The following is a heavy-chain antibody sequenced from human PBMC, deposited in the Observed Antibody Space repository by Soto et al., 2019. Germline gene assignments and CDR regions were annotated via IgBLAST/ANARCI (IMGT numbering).Heavy chain of an antibody. CDR3: ARGGLGDYAY. J-gene: IGHJ4*02. CDR2: IDKSSTYI. Sequence: GGSLRLSCAASGFTFSNFTMNWVRQAPGKGLEWVSSIDKSSTYIYYADLMRGRFTVSRDNAKNSLYLQMNSLRAEDTAVYYCARGGLGDYAYWGQGTLVTVS. V-gene: IGHV3-21*01. CDR1: GFTFSNFT. D-gene: IGHD4-17*01.